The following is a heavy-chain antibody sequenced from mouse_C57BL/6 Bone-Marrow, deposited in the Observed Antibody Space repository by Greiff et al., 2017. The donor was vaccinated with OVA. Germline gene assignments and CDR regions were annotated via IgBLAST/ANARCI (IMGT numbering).Heavy chain of an antibody. Sequence: EVQRVESGGGLVKPGGSLKLSCAASGFTFSSYAMSWVRQTPEKRLEWVATISDGGSYTYYPDNVKGRFTISRDNAKNNLYLQMSHLKAEDTAMDYCARGGLITTVVAEDYFDYWGQGTTRTVSS. CDR1: GFTFSSYA. CDR3: ARGGLITTVVAEDYFDY. V-gene: IGHV5-4*01. CDR2: ISDGGSYT. J-gene: IGHJ2*01. D-gene: IGHD1-1*01.